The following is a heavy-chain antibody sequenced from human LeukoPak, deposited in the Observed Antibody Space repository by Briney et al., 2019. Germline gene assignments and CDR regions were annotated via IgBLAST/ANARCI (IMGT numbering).Heavy chain of an antibody. J-gene: IGHJ4*02. V-gene: IGHV3-48*03. CDR3: AREYWGYYDGSGYPFDN. D-gene: IGHD3-22*01. CDR2: ISSSGSTK. Sequence: GGSLRLSCAASGFTFSSYEMNWVRQAPGKGLEWVSYISSSGSTKFYADSVKGRFTISRDPAKNSLYLQMNSLRAEDTAVYYCAREYWGYYDGSGYPFDNWGQGTLVTVSS. CDR1: GFTFSSYE.